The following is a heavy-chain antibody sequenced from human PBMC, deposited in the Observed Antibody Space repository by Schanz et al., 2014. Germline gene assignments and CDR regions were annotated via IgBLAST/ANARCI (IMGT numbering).Heavy chain of an antibody. Sequence: EVQLVESGGGLVQPGGSLRLSCTASGFTFSDYWMSWVRQAPGKGLEWVSSISGDHRNTFYADSVKGRFTISRDNSKNTLYLQMNSLRAEDTAIYYCARDHTTESYYSAGPPIDYWGQGTLLTVSS. CDR1: GFTFSDYW. D-gene: IGHD1-26*01. V-gene: IGHV3-23*04. J-gene: IGHJ4*02. CDR3: ARDHTTESYYSAGPPIDY. CDR2: ISGDHRNT.